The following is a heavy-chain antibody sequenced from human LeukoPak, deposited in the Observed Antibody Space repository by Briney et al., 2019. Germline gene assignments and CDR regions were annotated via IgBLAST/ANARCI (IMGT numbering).Heavy chain of an antibody. D-gene: IGHD4-17*01. CDR2: IRSKANSYAT. CDR1: GFTFSSYE. J-gene: IGHJ4*02. V-gene: IGHV3-73*01. Sequence: PGGSLRLSCAASGFTFSSYEMNWVRQASGKGLEWVGRIRSKANSYATAYAASVKGRFTISRDDSKNTAYLQMNSLKTEDTAVYYCTSDYGDYGGGDDYWGQGTLVTVSS. CDR3: TSDYGDYGGGDDY.